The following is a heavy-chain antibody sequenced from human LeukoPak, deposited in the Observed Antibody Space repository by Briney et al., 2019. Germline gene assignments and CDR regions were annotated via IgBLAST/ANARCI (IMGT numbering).Heavy chain of an antibody. D-gene: IGHD2/OR15-2a*01. CDR3: ARADPTNTGHEYFDY. V-gene: IGHV1-18*01. CDR1: GYTFNRYG. J-gene: IGHJ4*02. CDR2: NSALTGNI. Sequence: AAVKVSCKASGYTFNRYGSSWVRQAPGQRPDWMGWNSALTGNIDYAPKFQGRVTMNTDTSTRTAYMELSSLVSADTAVYFCARADPTNTGHEYFDYWGRGTLVTVSS.